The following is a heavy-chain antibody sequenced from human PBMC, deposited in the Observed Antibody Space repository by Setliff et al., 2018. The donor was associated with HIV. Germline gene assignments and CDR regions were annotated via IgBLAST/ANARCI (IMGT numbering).Heavy chain of an antibody. CDR2: IYHSGST. CDR1: GYSINIAYY. Sequence: SETMSLTCAVSGYSINIAYYWGWIRQSPGKRLEWIGSIYHSGSTYYNPSLKSRVTISVDTSKNQFSLKLSSVTAADTAVYYCGRCMSVAVPEYWGQGTLVTVSS. J-gene: IGHJ4*02. V-gene: IGHV4-38-2*01. CDR3: GRCMSVAVPEY. D-gene: IGHD2-21*01.